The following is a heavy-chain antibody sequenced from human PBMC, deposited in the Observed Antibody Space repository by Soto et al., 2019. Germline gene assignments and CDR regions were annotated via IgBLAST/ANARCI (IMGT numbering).Heavy chain of an antibody. CDR1: GFTFSSYA. V-gene: IGHV3-23*01. CDR3: ATGSSLGAAAGTFAFFY. J-gene: IGHJ4*02. CDR2: ISGSGGST. D-gene: IGHD6-13*01. Sequence: EVQLLESGGGLVQPGGSLRLSCAASGFTFSSYAMSWVRQAPGKGLEWVSAISGSGGSTYYADSVKGRFTISRDNSKNTLYLQMNSLRAEDTAVYYCATGSSLGAAAGTFAFFYWGQGTLVTVSS.